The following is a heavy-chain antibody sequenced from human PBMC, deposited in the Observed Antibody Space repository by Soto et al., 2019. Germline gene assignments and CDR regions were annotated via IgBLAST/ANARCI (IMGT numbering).Heavy chain of an antibody. V-gene: IGHV1-46*01. D-gene: IGHD1-1*01. CDR3: ARDDDGSNCMDV. Sequence: QVQLVQSGAEVKKPGASVKVSCKASGYTFTSYYMHWVRQAPGQGLEWMGIINPSGGSTSYAQQFQGRVTMTRDTATSTVYMELSSLRSEYTAGYYCARDDDGSNCMDVWGQGTTVTVSS. J-gene: IGHJ6*02. CDR2: INPSGGST. CDR1: GYTFTSYY.